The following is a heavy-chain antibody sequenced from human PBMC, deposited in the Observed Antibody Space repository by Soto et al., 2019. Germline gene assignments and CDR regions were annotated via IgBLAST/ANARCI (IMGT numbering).Heavy chain of an antibody. CDR1: GDSVSSNSAA. CDR2: TYYRSKWYN. D-gene: IGHD2-8*01. V-gene: IGHV6-1*01. J-gene: IGHJ6*02. CDR3: AREGSCTNGVCGYYYYYGMDV. Sequence: SQTLSLTCAISGDSVSSNSAAWNWIRQSPSRGLEWLGRTYYRSKWYNDYAVSVKSRITINPDTSKNQFSLQLNSVTPEDTAVYYCAREGSCTNGVCGYYYYYGMDVWGQGTTVTVSS.